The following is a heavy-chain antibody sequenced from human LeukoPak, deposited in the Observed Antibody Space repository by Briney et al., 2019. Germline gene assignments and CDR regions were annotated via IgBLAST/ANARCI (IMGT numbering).Heavy chain of an antibody. V-gene: IGHV3-30-3*01. CDR1: GFTFSSYA. J-gene: IGHJ4*02. D-gene: IGHD3-10*01. CDR2: ISYDGSNK. CDR3: ARDEGYYGSFLDY. Sequence: PGGSLRLSCAASGFTFSSYAMHWVRQAPGKGLEWVAVISYDGSNKYYADSVKGRFTISRDNSKNTLYLQMNSLRAEDTAVYYCARDEGYYGSFLDYWGQGTLVTVSS.